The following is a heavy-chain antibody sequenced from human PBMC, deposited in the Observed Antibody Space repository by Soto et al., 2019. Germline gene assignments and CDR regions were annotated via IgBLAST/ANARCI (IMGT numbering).Heavy chain of an antibody. CDR3: ARSAITLFGVVSIPPHYYSEMDV. CDR1: GGTFNRYA. CDR2: IIPIFGIG. J-gene: IGHJ6*02. V-gene: IGHV1-69*01. D-gene: IGHD3-3*01. Sequence: QVQLVQSGAEVKKPGSSVKVSCKASGGTFNRYAISWVRQAPGQGLEWMGGIIPIFGIGNDAQRFQGRVTITADESTGTAYVDLSSLRSEHTGVYYCARSAITLFGVVSIPPHYYSEMDVWGQGTTVTVSS.